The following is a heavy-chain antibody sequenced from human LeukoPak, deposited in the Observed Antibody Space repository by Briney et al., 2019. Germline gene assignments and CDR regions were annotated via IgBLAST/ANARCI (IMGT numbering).Heavy chain of an antibody. Sequence: SVKVSCKASGGTFSNYAISWVRQAPGQGLEWMGGIIPIFHTTNYAQKFQGRVTITADKSTTTAYMELSSLKSEDTAVYYCARPRFPYYRLSGPDYYYMDVWGKGTTVTISS. J-gene: IGHJ6*03. CDR2: IIPIFHTT. D-gene: IGHD3-10*01. CDR1: GGTFSNYA. CDR3: ARPRFPYYRLSGPDYYYMDV. V-gene: IGHV1-69*06.